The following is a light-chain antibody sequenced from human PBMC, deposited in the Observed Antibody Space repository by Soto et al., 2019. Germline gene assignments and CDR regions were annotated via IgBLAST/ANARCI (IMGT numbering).Light chain of an antibody. CDR2: TTS. CDR3: QQSATKMWT. Sequence: DIQMTQSPSSLSASVGDRVTLTCRASQVITSYLNWYQQKPGQAPKLQIYTTSSLQSRVQSRFRGGGSGTDFTLTISSLQPEDFATDDCQQSATKMWTFGQVTKVEIK. V-gene: IGKV1-39*01. CDR1: QVITSY. J-gene: IGKJ1*01.